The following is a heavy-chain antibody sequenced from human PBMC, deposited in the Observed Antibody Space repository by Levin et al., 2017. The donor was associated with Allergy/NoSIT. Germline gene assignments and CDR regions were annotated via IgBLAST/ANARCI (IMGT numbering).Heavy chain of an antibody. CDR3: ARDHRFLEWLL. CDR1: GSSISSNYY. D-gene: IGHD3-3*01. CDR2: INHSGST. Sequence: GSLRLSCTVSGSSISSNYYWGWIRQPPGKGLEWIGSINHSGSTYYNPSLKSRVTISVDTSKNQFSLKLSSVTAADTAVYYCARDHRFLEWLLWGQGTLVTVSS. V-gene: IGHV4-38-2*02. J-gene: IGHJ4*02.